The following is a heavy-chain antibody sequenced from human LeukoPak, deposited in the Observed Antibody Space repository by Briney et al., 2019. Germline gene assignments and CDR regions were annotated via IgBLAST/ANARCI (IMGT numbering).Heavy chain of an antibody. CDR3: AKASPKTLSTSQDY. V-gene: IGHV3-30*02. J-gene: IGHJ4*02. D-gene: IGHD3-16*01. Sequence: PGGSLRLSCAASRFSFSTYGMHWVRQAPGKGLEWVAVIWYDGSKKYYADSVKGRFTISRDNSKNTLYLQMNSLRAEDTAVYYCAKASPKTLSTSQDYWGQGTLVTVSS. CDR2: IWYDGSKK. CDR1: RFSFSTYG.